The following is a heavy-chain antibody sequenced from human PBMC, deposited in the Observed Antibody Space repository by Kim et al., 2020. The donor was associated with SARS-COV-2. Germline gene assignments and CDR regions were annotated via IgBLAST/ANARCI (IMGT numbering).Heavy chain of an antibody. Sequence: GGSLRLSCAASGFTFSSYAMSWVRQAPGKGLEWVSAISGSGGSTYYADSVKGRLTISRDNSKNTLYLQMNSLRAEDTAVYYCAKDKGGSLVATGLGADYWGQGTLVTVSS. D-gene: IGHD1-26*01. CDR3: AKDKGGSLVATGLGADY. CDR2: ISGSGGST. J-gene: IGHJ4*02. CDR1: GFTFSSYA. V-gene: IGHV3-23*01.